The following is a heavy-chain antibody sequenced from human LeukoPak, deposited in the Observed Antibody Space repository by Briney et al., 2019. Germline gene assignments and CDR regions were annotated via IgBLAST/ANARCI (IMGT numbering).Heavy chain of an antibody. D-gene: IGHD2-21*01. CDR1: GYSINSGFY. J-gene: IGHJ4*02. CDR3: ARHSSYYFDY. CDR2: IYYSGST. Sequence: SETLSLTCTVSGYSINSGFYWGWIRQPPGKGLEWIGSIYYSGSTYYNPSLKSRVTISVDTSKNQFSLKLSSVTAADTAVYYCARHSSYYFDYWGQGTLVTVSS. V-gene: IGHV4-38-2*02.